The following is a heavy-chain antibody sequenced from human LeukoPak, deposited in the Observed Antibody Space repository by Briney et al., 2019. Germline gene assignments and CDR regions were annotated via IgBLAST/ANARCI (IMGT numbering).Heavy chain of an antibody. CDR1: GSTFNNYA. CDR3: AKTRGYSGYDCSDY. Sequence: GGSLRLSCAASGSTFNNYAMNWVRQAPEKGLEWVSSSSGSGDSTFYADSVKGRFTISKDNSKNTLYLQMNSLRAEDTAVYYCAKTRGYSGYDCSDYWGQGTLVTVSS. CDR2: SSGSGDST. D-gene: IGHD5-12*01. J-gene: IGHJ4*02. V-gene: IGHV3-23*01.